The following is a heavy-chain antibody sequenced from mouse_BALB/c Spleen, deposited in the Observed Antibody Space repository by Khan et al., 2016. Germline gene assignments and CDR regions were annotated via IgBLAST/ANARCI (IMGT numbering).Heavy chain of an antibody. CDR1: AFTFSGFW. Sequence: EVQLLETGGGLVQPGGSRGLSCEGSAFTFSGFWMCWVRQTPGKTLEWSGDINSDGSAINYAPSIKDRFTIFRDNDKNTLCLKMNNVRAVETSTYVCLRWGGWNFDVWGARTTVTVSS. CDR3: LRWGGWNFDV. J-gene: IGHJ1*01. V-gene: IGHV11-2*02. CDR2: INSDGSAI.